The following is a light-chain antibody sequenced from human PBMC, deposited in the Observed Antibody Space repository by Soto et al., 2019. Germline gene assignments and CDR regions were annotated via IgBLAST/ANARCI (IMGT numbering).Light chain of an antibody. J-gene: IGLJ1*01. V-gene: IGLV2-23*01. CDR1: SRDVGTYDL. Sequence: LTQPASVSGSPGQSITISCTGTSRDVGTYDLVSWYQHHPGKAPKLMIYEGTKRPSGVSNRFSGSKSGNTASLAISGLQAEDEADYYCCSYAGSSTYVFGTGTKVTVL. CDR2: EGT. CDR3: CSYAGSSTYV.